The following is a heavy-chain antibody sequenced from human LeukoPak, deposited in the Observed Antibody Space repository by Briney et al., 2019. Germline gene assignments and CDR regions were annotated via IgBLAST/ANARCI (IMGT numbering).Heavy chain of an antibody. CDR1: GYTFTSYD. Sequence: GASVKVSCKASGYTFTSYDINWVRQATGQGLEWMGWMNPNSGNTGYAQKFQGRVTITRNTSISTAYMELSSLRSEDTAVYYCARVAAAVYYYYYYMDVWGKGTTVTVSS. J-gene: IGHJ6*03. CDR2: MNPNSGNT. V-gene: IGHV1-8*03. CDR3: ARVAAAVYYYYYYMDV. D-gene: IGHD6-13*01.